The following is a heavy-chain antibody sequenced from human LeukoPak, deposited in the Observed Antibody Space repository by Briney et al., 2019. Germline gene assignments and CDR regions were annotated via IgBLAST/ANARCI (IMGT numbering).Heavy chain of an antibody. J-gene: IGHJ3*02. Sequence: ASVKVSCKVSGYTLTELSMHWVRQAPGKGLEWMGGFDPEDGETIYAQKFQGRVTMTEDTSTDTAYMELSSLRSEDTAVYYCAREGMVRGVITSAGAFDIWGQGTMVTVSS. CDR3: AREGMVRGVITSAGAFDI. CDR2: FDPEDGET. V-gene: IGHV1-24*01. D-gene: IGHD3-10*01. CDR1: GYTLTELS.